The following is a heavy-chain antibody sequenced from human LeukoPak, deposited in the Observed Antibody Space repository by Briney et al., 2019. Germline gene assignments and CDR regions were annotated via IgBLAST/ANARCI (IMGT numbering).Heavy chain of an antibody. CDR2: ISGDGASP. CDR1: GFTFNNYA. Sequence: GGSLRLSCSASGFTFNNYALTWVRQTPGKGLECVSAISGDGASPYYADSVRGRFTISRDNSKNTLYLQMNSLRAEDTAVYYCARDSTVGATGFDYWGQGTLVTVSS. V-gene: IGHV3-23*01. D-gene: IGHD1-26*01. J-gene: IGHJ4*02. CDR3: ARDSTVGATGFDY.